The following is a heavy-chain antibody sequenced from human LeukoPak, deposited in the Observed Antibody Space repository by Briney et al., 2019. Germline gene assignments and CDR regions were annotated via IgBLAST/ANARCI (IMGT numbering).Heavy chain of an antibody. CDR3: VRDPDALDY. J-gene: IGHJ4*02. Sequence: GGSLRLSCAASGFTFSSYGMHWVRQAPGKGLEWVSYIRSSGSPIYYADSVRGRFTISRDNAKNSVYLQMNSMRDEDTAVYYCVRDPDALDYWGQGTLVTVSS. V-gene: IGHV3-48*02. CDR2: IRSSGSPI. CDR1: GFTFSSYG.